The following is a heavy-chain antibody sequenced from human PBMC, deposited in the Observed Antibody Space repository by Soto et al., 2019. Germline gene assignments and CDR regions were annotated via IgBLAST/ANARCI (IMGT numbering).Heavy chain of an antibody. CDR1: GYTLTELS. V-gene: IGHV1-24*01. D-gene: IGHD6-19*01. J-gene: IGHJ3*02. CDR2: FDPGDGET. Sequence: ASVKVSCKVSGYTLTELSMHWVRQAPGKGLEWMGGFDPGDGETIYAQKFQGRVTMTEDTSTDTAYMELSSLRSEDTAVYYCATGGYSSGWYRGSSFDIWGQGTMVTVSS. CDR3: ATGGYSSGWYRGSSFDI.